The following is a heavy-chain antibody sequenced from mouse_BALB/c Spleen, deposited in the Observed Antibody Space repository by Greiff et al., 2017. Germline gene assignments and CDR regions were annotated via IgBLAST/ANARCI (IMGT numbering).Heavy chain of an antibody. Sequence: EVHLVASGGGLVKPGGSLKLSCAASGFAFSSYDMSWVRQTPEKRLEWVAYISSSGGSTYYPDTVKGRFTISRDNAKNTLYLQMSSLKSEDTAMYYCARRGNWGRSFAYWGQGTLVTVSA. V-gene: IGHV5-12-1*01. CDR2: ISSSGGST. CDR3: ARRGNWGRSFAY. D-gene: IGHD4-1*01. CDR1: GFAFSSYD. J-gene: IGHJ3*01.